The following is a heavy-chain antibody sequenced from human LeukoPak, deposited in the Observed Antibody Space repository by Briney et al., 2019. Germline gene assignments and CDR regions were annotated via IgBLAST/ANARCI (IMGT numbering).Heavy chain of an antibody. CDR2: IYHSGST. V-gene: IGHV4-38-2*02. D-gene: IGHD3-22*01. Sequence: SETLSLTCTVSGYSISSGYYWGWIRQPPGKGLEWIGSIYHSGSTYYNPSLKSRVTISVDTSKNQFSLKLSSVTAADTAVYYCARDYYDSSGYYRLNYFDYWGQGTLVTVSS. CDR3: ARDYYDSSGYYRLNYFDY. J-gene: IGHJ4*02. CDR1: GYSISSGYY.